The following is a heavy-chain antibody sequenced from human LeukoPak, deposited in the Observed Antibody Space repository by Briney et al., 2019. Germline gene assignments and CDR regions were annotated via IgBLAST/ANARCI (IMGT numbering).Heavy chain of an antibody. J-gene: IGHJ4*02. Sequence: GGSLRLSCAASGFTFSSYWMSWVRQAPGKGLEWVANIKQDGSEKYYVDSVKGRFTISRDNAKNSLYLQMNSLRAEDTAVYYCARETGYYDSSGYYDYWGQGTLVTVSS. D-gene: IGHD3-22*01. CDR2: IKQDGSEK. CDR1: GFTFSSYW. V-gene: IGHV3-7*01. CDR3: ARETGYYDSSGYYDY.